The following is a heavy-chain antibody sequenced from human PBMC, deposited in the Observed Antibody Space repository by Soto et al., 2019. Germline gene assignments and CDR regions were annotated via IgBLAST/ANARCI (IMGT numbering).Heavy chain of an antibody. Sequence: PGGSLRLSCAASGFTFSSYAMHWVRQAPGKGLEWVAVISYDGSNKYYAESVKGRFTISRDNSKNTLFLQMNSLRAEDTAVYFCAIDVQIAAADPYYYYGMDVWGQGTTVTVSS. CDR1: GFTFSSYA. J-gene: IGHJ6*02. CDR3: AIDVQIAAADPYYYYGMDV. V-gene: IGHV3-30-3*01. CDR2: ISYDGSNK. D-gene: IGHD6-13*01.